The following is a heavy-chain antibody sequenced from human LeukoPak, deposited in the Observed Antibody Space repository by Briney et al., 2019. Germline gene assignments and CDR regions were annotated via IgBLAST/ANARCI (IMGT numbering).Heavy chain of an antibody. D-gene: IGHD3-3*01. Sequence: SETLSLTCTVSGGSISSHYWSWIRQPPGKGLEWIGYIYYSGSTNYNPSLKSRVTISVDTSKNQFSLKLSSVTAADRAVYYCARGVHPSITIFGVVNYYYYYYMDVWGKGTTVTVSS. CDR3: ARGVHPSITIFGVVNYYYYYYMDV. CDR1: GGSISSHY. J-gene: IGHJ6*03. CDR2: IYYSGST. V-gene: IGHV4-59*11.